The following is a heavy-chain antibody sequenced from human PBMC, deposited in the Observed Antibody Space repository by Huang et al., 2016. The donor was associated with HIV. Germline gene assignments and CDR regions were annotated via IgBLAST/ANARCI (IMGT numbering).Heavy chain of an antibody. CDR3: ARDFVGTYFDY. D-gene: IGHD2-21*01. CDR2: IYSSGTT. Sequence: EVQLVESGGGVIQPGGSLRLSCAASGFTVSSNYMSWVRQASGKGLEWVSVIYSSGTTDYTDSVKGRFTISRDKSKNTLYLQMNSLRAEDTAVYYCARDFVGTYFDYWGQGTLVTVSS. CDR1: GFTVSSNY. J-gene: IGHJ4*02. V-gene: IGHV3-53*01.